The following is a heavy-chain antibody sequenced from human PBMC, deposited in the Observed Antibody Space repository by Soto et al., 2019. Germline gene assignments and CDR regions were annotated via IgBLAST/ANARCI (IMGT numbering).Heavy chain of an antibody. CDR3: ARDRSVTTPYYYYGMDV. Sequence: QVQLVESGGGLVKPGGSLRLSCAASGFTFSDYYMSWIRQAPGKGLEWVSYISSSGSTIYYADSVKGRFTISRDNAKNSLFLQMNSLGAEDTAVYYCARDRSVTTPYYYYGMDVWGQGTTVTVSS. J-gene: IGHJ6*02. CDR2: ISSSGSTI. D-gene: IGHD4-17*01. CDR1: GFTFSDYY. V-gene: IGHV3-11*01.